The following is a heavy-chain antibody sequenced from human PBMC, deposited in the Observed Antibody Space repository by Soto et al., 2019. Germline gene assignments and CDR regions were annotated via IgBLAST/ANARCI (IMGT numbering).Heavy chain of an antibody. Sequence: QVQLVESGGGVVQPGRSLRLSCRISGFSLTVYSMNWVRQAPGKGLEWVAVMQPDGVTKNYADSVRGRFVISGDNSKNTPYLEMDILTPEDTAIYYFARGLQGFDYWGQGTLVTVSS. CDR1: GFSLTVYS. CDR3: ARGLQGFDY. V-gene: IGHV3-30*09. CDR2: MQPDGVTK. J-gene: IGHJ4*02.